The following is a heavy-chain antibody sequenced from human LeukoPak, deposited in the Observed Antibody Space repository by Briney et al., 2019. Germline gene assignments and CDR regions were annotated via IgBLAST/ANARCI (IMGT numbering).Heavy chain of an antibody. V-gene: IGHV1-2*02. CDR2: INPNSGGT. Sequence: ASVKVSCKASGYTFTNYYIHWVRQAPGQGLEWMGWINPNSGGTNYAQKFQGRVTMTRDTSISTAYMELSRLRSDDTAVYYCARVVRGVPTYYFDYWGQGTLVTVSS. CDR1: GYTFTNYY. D-gene: IGHD3-10*01. J-gene: IGHJ4*02. CDR3: ARVVRGVPTYYFDY.